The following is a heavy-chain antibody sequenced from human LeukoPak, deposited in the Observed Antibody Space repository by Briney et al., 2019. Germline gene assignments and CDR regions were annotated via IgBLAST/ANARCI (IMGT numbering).Heavy chain of an antibody. J-gene: IGHJ3*02. Sequence: TGGSLRLSCAASGFTVSSNYMSWVRQAPGKGLEWVSVIYSGGSTYYADSVKGRFTISRDNSKNTLYLQTNSLRVEDTAVYYCAREIYCSASSCTGGVFDIWGQGTMVTVSS. D-gene: IGHD2-15*01. CDR3: AREIYCSASSCTGGVFDI. CDR1: GFTVSSNY. CDR2: IYSGGST. V-gene: IGHV3-53*01.